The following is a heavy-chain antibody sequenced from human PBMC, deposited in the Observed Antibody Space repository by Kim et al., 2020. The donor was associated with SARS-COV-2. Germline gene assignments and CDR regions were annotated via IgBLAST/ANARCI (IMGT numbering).Heavy chain of an antibody. CDR2: INPNSGGT. V-gene: IGHV1-2*06. CDR1: GYTFTGYY. Sequence: ASVKVSCKASGYTFTGYYMHWVRQAPGQGLEWMGRINPNSGGTNYAQKFQGRVTMTRDTSISTAYMELSRLRSDDTAVYYCARVLPYSNAYYFDYWGQGTLVTVSS. CDR3: ARVLPYSNAYYFDY. D-gene: IGHD6-13*01. J-gene: IGHJ4*02.